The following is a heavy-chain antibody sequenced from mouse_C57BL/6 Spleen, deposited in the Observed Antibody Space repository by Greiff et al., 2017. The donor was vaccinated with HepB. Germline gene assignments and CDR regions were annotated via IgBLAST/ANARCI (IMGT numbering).Heavy chain of an antibody. D-gene: IGHD1-1*01. CDR1: GYTFTSYW. J-gene: IGHJ4*01. Sequence: QVQLQQPGAELVKPGASVKMSCKASGYTFTSYWITWVKQRPGQGLEWIGDIYPGSGSTNYNEKFKSKATLTVDTSSSTAYMQLSSLTSEDSAVYYWARHSASYYYGSSLHYAMDDWGQGTSVTVSS. V-gene: IGHV1-55*01. CDR2: IYPGSGST. CDR3: ARHSASYYYGSSLHYAMDD.